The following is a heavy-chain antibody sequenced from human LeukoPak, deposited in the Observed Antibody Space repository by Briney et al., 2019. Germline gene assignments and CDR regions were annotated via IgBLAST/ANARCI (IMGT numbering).Heavy chain of an antibody. Sequence: ASVKVSCKASGYTFTGYYMHWVRQAPGQGLEWMGWINPNSGGTNYAQKFQGRVTMTRDTSISTAYMELSRLRSDDTAVYYCARVHALVVATPYFDYWGQGTLVTVSS. V-gene: IGHV1-2*02. CDR1: GYTFTGYY. CDR2: INPNSGGT. D-gene: IGHD2-21*01. CDR3: ARVHALVVATPYFDY. J-gene: IGHJ4*02.